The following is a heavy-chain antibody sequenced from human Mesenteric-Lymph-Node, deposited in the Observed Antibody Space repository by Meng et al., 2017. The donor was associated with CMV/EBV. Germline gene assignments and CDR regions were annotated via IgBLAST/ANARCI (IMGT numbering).Heavy chain of an antibody. V-gene: IGHV3-23*01. CDR3: ATHSTYCSSTTCYVTY. D-gene: IGHD2-2*01. CDR1: GFTFSSYA. Sequence: GESLKISCAASGFTFSSYAMSWVRQAPGMGLEWVSAISGGGGSTYDADSVKGRFTISRDNSKNTQYLQMNSLRAEDTAVYYCATHSTYCSSTTCYVTYWGQGTLVTVSS. J-gene: IGHJ4*02. CDR2: ISGGGGST.